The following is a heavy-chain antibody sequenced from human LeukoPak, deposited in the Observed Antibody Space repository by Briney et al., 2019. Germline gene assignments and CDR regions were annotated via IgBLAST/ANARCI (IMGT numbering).Heavy chain of an antibody. Sequence: GGSLRLSCAASGFAFSSYSMNWVRQAPGKGLEWVSSISSSSSYIYYADSVKGRFTISRDNAKNPLYLQMNSLRAEDTAVYYCARVRGSGYFDYWGQGTLVTVSS. CDR3: ARVRGSGYFDY. J-gene: IGHJ4*02. D-gene: IGHD3-10*01. CDR2: ISSSSSYI. CDR1: GFAFSSYS. V-gene: IGHV3-21*01.